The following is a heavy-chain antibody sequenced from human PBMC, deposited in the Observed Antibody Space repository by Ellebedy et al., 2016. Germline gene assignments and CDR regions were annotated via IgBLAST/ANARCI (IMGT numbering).Heavy chain of an antibody. D-gene: IGHD1-26*01. J-gene: IGHJ4*02. V-gene: IGHV3-48*02. Sequence: SVKGRFTISRDNAKNSLYLQMNSLRDEDTAVYYCARDVHGGSYSQDYFDYWGQGTLVTVSS. CDR3: ARDVHGGSYSQDYFDY.